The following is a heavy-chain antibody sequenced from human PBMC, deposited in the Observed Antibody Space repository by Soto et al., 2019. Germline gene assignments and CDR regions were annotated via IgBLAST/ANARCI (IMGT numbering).Heavy chain of an antibody. CDR2: ITGSGDRT. CDR1: GFIFNTYA. D-gene: IGHD2-2*01. J-gene: IGHJ4*02. Sequence: GGSLRLSCAGSGFIFNTYAMSWVRQAPGEGLEWVSAITGSGDRTFYADSVKGRFTISRDNSRKTLYLQMSSLRAEDTAVYYCARVVERYFRSDSGLPYWPSPGARGTLVTVSS. V-gene: IGHV3-23*01. CDR3: ARVVERYFRSDSGLPYWPSP.